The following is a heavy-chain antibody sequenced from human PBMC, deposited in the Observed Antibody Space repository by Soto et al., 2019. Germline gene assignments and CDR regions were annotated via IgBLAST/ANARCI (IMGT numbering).Heavy chain of an antibody. CDR3: ARRIAAAGIPGYYYYGMDV. D-gene: IGHD6-13*01. J-gene: IGHJ6*02. V-gene: IGHV1-2*02. CDR2: INPNSGGT. Sequence: ASVKVSCKASGYTFTGNYMHWVRQAPGQGLEWMGWINPNSGGTNYAQKFQGRVTMTRDTSISTAYMELSRLRSDDTAVYYCARRIAAAGIPGYYYYGMDVWGQGTTVTVSS. CDR1: GYTFTGNY.